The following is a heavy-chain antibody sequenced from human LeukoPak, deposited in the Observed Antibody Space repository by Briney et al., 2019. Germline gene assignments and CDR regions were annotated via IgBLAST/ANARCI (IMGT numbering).Heavy chain of an antibody. CDR3: ARAGYDISGYYPFDY. CDR1: GYTFTAYY. Sequence: ASVKVSCKTSGYTFTAYYMHWVRQAPGQELEWMGWVNPNSGGHKYAQKFQGRVTMTWDTSLSTAYLELGRLRSDDTAVYFCARAGYDISGYYPFDYWGQGTLVTV. CDR2: VNPNSGGH. D-gene: IGHD3-22*01. J-gene: IGHJ4*02. V-gene: IGHV1-2*02.